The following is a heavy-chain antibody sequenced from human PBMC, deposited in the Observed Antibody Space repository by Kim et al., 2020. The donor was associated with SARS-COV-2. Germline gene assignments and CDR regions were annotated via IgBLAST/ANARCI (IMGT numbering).Heavy chain of an antibody. V-gene: IGHV3-74*01. D-gene: IGHD3-22*01. J-gene: IGHJ3*02. CDR3: ARDHDSSGYYYFDAFDI. Sequence: KGRFTISRDNAKNTLYLQMNSLRAEDTAVYYCARDHDSSGYYYFDAFDIWGQGTMVTVSS.